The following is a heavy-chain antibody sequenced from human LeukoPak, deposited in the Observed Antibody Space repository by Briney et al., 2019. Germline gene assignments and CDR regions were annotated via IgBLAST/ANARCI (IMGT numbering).Heavy chain of an antibody. V-gene: IGHV3-11*01. D-gene: IGHD1-26*01. Sequence: GGSLRLSCAASGLTFSDYSMSWIRQAPGKGLEWVSYITPDNTKYYADSVTGRFTISRDNAKNSLSLQMNSLRAEDTAIYYCARNHGTFDPWGQGTLVTVSS. CDR2: ITPDNTK. CDR1: GLTFSDYS. CDR3: ARNHGTFDP. J-gene: IGHJ5*02.